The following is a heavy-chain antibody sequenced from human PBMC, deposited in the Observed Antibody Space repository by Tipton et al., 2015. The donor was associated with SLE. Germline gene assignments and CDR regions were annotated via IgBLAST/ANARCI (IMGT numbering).Heavy chain of an antibody. V-gene: IGHV3-23*03. Sequence: SLRLSCAASGFTFSSYAMSWVRQAPGKGLEWVSMIYSGDSSTYYADSVKGRFTISRDNSKNTLYLQMNSLRAEDTAVYHCAKSRGGSGTYYDYWGQGNLVTVSS. CDR2: IYSGDSST. CDR1: GFTFSSYA. J-gene: IGHJ4*02. D-gene: IGHD3-10*01. CDR3: AKSRGGSGTYYDY.